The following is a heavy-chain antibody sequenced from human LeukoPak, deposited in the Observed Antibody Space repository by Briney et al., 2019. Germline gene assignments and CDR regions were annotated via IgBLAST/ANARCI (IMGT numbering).Heavy chain of an antibody. CDR3: ARDYYGSGSYYNHFYGMDV. CDR2: VNYGGSI. V-gene: IGHV4-34*01. D-gene: IGHD3-10*01. CDR1: GGSFSGYY. J-gene: IGHJ6*02. Sequence: SETLSLTCAVYGGSFSGYYWTWIRQPPGKGLEWIGEVNYGGSINYSPSLKSRVTISADTSKNQFSLKLSSVTAADTAVYYCARDYYGSGSYYNHFYGMDVWGQGTTVIVSS.